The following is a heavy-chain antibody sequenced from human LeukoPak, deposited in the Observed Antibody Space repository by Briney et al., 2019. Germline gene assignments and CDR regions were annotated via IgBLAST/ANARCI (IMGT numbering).Heavy chain of an antibody. D-gene: IGHD3-22*01. CDR3: ARDALGNYYDSSGYYLDY. CDR2: IIPIFGAA. V-gene: IGHV1-69*05. Sequence: ASVKVSCKASGGTFSTYAITWVRQAPGQGLEWMGGIIPIFGAANYAQKFQGRVTITTDESTSTAYMELSSLRSEDTAVYYCARDALGNYYDSSGYYLDYWGQGTLVTVSS. J-gene: IGHJ4*02. CDR1: GGTFSTYA.